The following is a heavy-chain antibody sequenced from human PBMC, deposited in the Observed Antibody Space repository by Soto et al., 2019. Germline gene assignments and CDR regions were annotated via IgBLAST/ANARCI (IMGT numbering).Heavy chain of an antibody. CDR3: AKDLDITMIVVVIVGSFDY. CDR1: GFTFNIYA. J-gene: IGHJ4*02. CDR2: ISPKSSSL. V-gene: IGHV3-23*01. D-gene: IGHD3-22*01. Sequence: PGGSLRLSCTASGFTFNIYAMHWIRQAPGKGLEWVSGISPKSSSLYYADSVKGRFTISRDNSKNTLYLQMNSLSAEDKAVCYCAKDLDITMIVVVIVGSFDYWGQGTLVTVSS.